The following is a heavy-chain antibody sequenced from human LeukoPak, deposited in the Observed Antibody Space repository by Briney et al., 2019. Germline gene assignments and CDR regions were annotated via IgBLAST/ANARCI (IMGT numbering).Heavy chain of an antibody. CDR2: IRYDGSNK. D-gene: IGHD2-2*01. CDR1: GFTFSSYG. CDR3: ATSPVVPAAIPLDY. J-gene: IGHJ4*02. Sequence: PGGSLRLSCAASGFTFSSYGMHWVRQAPGKGLEWVAFIRYDGSNKYYAGSVKGRFTISRDNFKNTLYLQMNSLRAEYTAVYYCATSPVVPAAIPLDYWGQGTLVTVSS. V-gene: IGHV3-30*02.